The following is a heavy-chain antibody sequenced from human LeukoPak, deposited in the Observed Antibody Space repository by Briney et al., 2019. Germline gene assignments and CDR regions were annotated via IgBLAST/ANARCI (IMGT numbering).Heavy chain of an antibody. J-gene: IGHJ4*02. V-gene: IGHV4-38-2*02. CDR1: GYSISSGYY. Sequence: SETLSLTCTVSGYSISSGYYWGWIRQPPGKGLEWIGSIYHSGSTYYNPSLKSRVTISVDTSKNQFSLKLSSVTAADTAVYYCARDQMAATGFDYWGQGTLVTVSS. D-gene: IGHD1-26*01. CDR2: IYHSGST. CDR3: ARDQMAATGFDY.